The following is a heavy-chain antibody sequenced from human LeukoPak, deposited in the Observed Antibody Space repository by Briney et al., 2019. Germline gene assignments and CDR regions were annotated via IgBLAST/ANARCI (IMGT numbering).Heavy chain of an antibody. CDR2: ISGRADST. CDR1: GFIFSSYA. J-gene: IGHJ4*02. V-gene: IGHV3-23*01. CDR3: AKLTVATFRSLFDS. Sequence: PGESLRLSCVASGFIFSSYAMTWVRQTPGKGLEWVSGISGRADSTYYADSVKGRFTISRDNSKNTLYLQMSSLRADDTAVYYCAKLTVATFRSLFDSWGQGTLVAVSS. D-gene: IGHD5-12*01.